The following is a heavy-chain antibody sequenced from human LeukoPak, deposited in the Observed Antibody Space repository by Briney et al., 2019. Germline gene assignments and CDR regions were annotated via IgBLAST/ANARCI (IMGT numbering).Heavy chain of an antibody. D-gene: IGHD3-10*01. J-gene: IGHJ5*02. V-gene: IGHV1-69*06. Sequence: GASVKVSCKASGGTFTSHAISWVRQAPGQGLEWMGGIIPMFGTANGAQKFQGRVTITADKSTSTVHMELSSLRSEDTAVYYCAREHYYGSGRSFRYWFDPWGQGTLVTVSS. CDR1: GGTFTSHA. CDR2: IIPMFGTA. CDR3: AREHYYGSGRSFRYWFDP.